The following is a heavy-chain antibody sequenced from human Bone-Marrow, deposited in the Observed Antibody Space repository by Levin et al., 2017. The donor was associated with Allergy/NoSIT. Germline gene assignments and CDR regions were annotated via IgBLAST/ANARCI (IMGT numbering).Heavy chain of an antibody. D-gene: IGHD2-2*01. J-gene: IGHJ5*02. CDR3: TRAFVEPAASLWFDP. Sequence: PGGSLRLSCAASGFTFSRYWMHWVRQAPGKGLVWVSRINSDGSSITYADSVRGRFTISRDNAKNTLHLQMNSLRAEDTAVYYCTRAFVEPAASLWFDPRGQGTLVTVSS. CDR1: GFTFSRYW. V-gene: IGHV3-74*01. CDR2: INSDGSSI.